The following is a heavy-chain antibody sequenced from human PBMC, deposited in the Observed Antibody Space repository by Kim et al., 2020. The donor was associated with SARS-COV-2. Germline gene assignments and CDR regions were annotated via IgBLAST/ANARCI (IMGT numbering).Heavy chain of an antibody. CDR2: INPNSGGT. D-gene: IGHD3-9*01. CDR3: ARLKVTEYYDILTGYSPLYYYYGMDV. CDR1: GYTFTGYY. J-gene: IGHJ6*02. V-gene: IGHV1-2*06. Sequence: ASVKVSCKAYGYTFTGYYMHWVRQAPGQGLEWMGRINPNSGGTNYAQKFQGRVTMTRDTSISTAYMELSRLRSDDTAVYYCARLKVTEYYDILTGYSPLYYYYGMDVWGQGTTVTVSS.